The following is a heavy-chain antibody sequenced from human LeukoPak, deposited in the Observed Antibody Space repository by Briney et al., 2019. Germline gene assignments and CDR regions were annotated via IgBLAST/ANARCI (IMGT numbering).Heavy chain of an antibody. CDR3: ATLGSGWYYFDY. CDR1: DGSISSSSYY. Sequence: SETLSLTCTVSDGSISSSSYYWGWICQPPGKGLERIGSIYYSGSTYYNPSLKSRVTISVDTSKNQFSLKLSSVTAADTAVYYCATLGSGWYYFDYWGQGTLVTVSS. V-gene: IGHV4-39*07. CDR2: IYYSGST. J-gene: IGHJ4*02. D-gene: IGHD6-19*01.